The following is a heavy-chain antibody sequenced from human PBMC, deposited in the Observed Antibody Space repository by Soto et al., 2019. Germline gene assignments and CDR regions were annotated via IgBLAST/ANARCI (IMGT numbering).Heavy chain of an antibody. J-gene: IGHJ4*02. CDR2: IYYSGST. V-gene: IGHV4-61*01. D-gene: IGHD4-4*01. CDR1: GGSVSSGSYY. CDR3: ASTHSSYALDY. Sequence: QVQLQESGPGLVKPSETLSLTCTVSGGSVSSGSYYWSWIRQPPGKGLEWIGYIYYSGSTNYNPSLKSRVTISVDTSKNQFSLKLSSVTAADTAVYYCASTHSSYALDYWGQGTLVTVSS.